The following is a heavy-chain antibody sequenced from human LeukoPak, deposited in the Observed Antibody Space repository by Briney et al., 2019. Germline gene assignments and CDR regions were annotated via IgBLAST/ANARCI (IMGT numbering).Heavy chain of an antibody. D-gene: IGHD4-11*01. CDR1: GYTFTGYY. CDR2: INPNSGGT. V-gene: IGHV1-2*02. CDR3: ARGAVTSTTDYYYGMDV. Sequence: ASVKVSCKASGYTFTGYYMHWVRQAPGQGLEWMGWINPNSGGTNYAQKFQGRVTMTRDTSISTAYMELSRLRSDDTAVYYCARGAVTSTTDYYYGMDVWGQGTTVTVSS. J-gene: IGHJ6*02.